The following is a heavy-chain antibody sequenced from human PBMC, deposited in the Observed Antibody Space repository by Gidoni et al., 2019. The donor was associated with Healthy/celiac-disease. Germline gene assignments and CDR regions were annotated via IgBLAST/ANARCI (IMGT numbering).Heavy chain of an antibody. J-gene: IGHJ4*02. CDR1: GYTFTSYG. D-gene: IGHD3-10*01. Sequence: QVQLVQSGAEVKKPGASVKVSCKASGYTFTSYGISWVRQAPGQGLEWMGWISAYNGNTNYAQKLQGRVTMTTDTSTSTAYMELRSLRSDDTAVYYCARDPQGLEWFGELSQRGFDYWGQGTLVTVSS. V-gene: IGHV1-18*01. CDR3: ARDPQGLEWFGELSQRGFDY. CDR2: ISAYNGNT.